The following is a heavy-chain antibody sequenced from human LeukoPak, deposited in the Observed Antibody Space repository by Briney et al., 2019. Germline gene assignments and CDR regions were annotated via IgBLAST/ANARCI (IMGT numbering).Heavy chain of an antibody. Sequence: GGSLRLSCAASGFTFSSYAMSWARQAPGKGLEWVSSISGSGGSTYYADSVKGRFTISRDNSRNTLYLQMNSLRAEDTAVYYCAKDSTTSGSYYGMDVWGQGTTVTVSS. CDR3: AKDSTTSGSYYGMDV. CDR1: GFTFSSYA. D-gene: IGHD3-3*01. CDR2: ISGSGGST. V-gene: IGHV3-23*01. J-gene: IGHJ6*02.